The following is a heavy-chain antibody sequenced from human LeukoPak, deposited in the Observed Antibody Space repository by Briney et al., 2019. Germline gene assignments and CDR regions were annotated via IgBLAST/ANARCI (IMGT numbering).Heavy chain of an antibody. Sequence: QPGGSLRLSCAGSGFIFNNYAMHWVRQPPGKGLKWVSGISWNSGTIDYADSVRGRFTISRDNAKNSLYLQMDSLRVEDTAFYYCAKDNRRHYTRGPNPDSLHWGQGALVTVSS. CDR3: AKDNRRHYTRGPNPDSLH. CDR2: ISWNSGTI. CDR1: GFIFNNYA. J-gene: IGHJ4*02. V-gene: IGHV3-9*01. D-gene: IGHD2-2*02.